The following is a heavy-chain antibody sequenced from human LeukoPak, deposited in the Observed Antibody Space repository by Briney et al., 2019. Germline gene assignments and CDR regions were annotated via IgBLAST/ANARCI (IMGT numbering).Heavy chain of an antibody. CDR2: IWSDGNNK. J-gene: IGHJ4*02. V-gene: IGHV3-33*06. CDR3: AKSPSDIVVQDYFDY. Sequence: PGGSLRLSCAATGFTFSTYGMHWVRQVPGKGLEWVAVIWSDGNNKFYADSVKGRFTFSRDNSRNTLSLQMNSLRAEDTAVYYCAKSPSDIVVQDYFDYWGQGTLVTVSS. D-gene: IGHD2-15*01. CDR1: GFTFSTYG.